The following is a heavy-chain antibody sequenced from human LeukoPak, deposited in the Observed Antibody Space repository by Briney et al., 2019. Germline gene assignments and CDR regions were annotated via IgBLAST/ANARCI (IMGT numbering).Heavy chain of an antibody. J-gene: IGHJ6*03. Sequence: PLETLSLTCTVSGDSIRNYYWSWIRQPPGKGLEWIAFIHTSGDTNYNPSLKTRATISMDMSKNQFSLRLGSVTAADTAVYYCARHAADYYYMDVWGQGTTVTVSS. CDR2: IHTSGDT. CDR1: GDSIRNYY. CDR3: ARHAADYYYMDV. V-gene: IGHV4-4*09. D-gene: IGHD6-25*01.